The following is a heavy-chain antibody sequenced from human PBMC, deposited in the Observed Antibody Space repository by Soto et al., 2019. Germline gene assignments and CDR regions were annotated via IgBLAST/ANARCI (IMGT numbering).Heavy chain of an antibody. CDR1: GFTFSSYS. D-gene: IGHD3-22*01. J-gene: IGHJ5*02. V-gene: IGHV3-48*02. CDR2: ISSSTSTI. CDR3: ARAADYDSSGIRLTWFDP. Sequence: EVHLVESGGGLVQPGGSLRLSCAASGFTFSSYSMNWVRQAPGKGLEWVSFISSSTSTIYYADSVKGRFTISRDNAKNSLELQMNSLRDEDTAVYYCARAADYDSSGIRLTWFDPWGQGTLVTVSS.